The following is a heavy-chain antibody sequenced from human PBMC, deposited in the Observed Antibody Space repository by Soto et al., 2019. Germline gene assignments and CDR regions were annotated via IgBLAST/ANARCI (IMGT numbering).Heavy chain of an antibody. Sequence: LRLSCAASGFTVSNAYMAWVRQAPGMGLEWVSVIYDNGTTYYADSVKGRFTISRDTSTNTLSLQMDSLRAEDTAVYYCVRPLPSGRNYGLDVWGQGTTVTVSS. CDR3: VRPLPSGRNYGLDV. J-gene: IGHJ6*02. CDR2: IYDNGTT. D-gene: IGHD3-10*01. CDR1: GFTVSNAY. V-gene: IGHV3-53*01.